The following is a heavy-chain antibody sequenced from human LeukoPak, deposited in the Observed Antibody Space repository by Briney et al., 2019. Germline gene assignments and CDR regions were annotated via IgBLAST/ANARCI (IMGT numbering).Heavy chain of an antibody. D-gene: IGHD4-17*01. V-gene: IGHV1-2*02. J-gene: IGHJ6*03. CDR2: INPNSGGT. Sequence: ASVKVSCKASGYTFTGYYMHWVRQAPGQGLEWMGWINPNSGGTNYAQKFQGRVTMTRDTSISTAYMELSRLRSDDTAVYYCARRMTTVTKVPSYYYMDVWGKGTTVTVSS. CDR1: GYTFTGYY. CDR3: ARRMTTVTKVPSYYYMDV.